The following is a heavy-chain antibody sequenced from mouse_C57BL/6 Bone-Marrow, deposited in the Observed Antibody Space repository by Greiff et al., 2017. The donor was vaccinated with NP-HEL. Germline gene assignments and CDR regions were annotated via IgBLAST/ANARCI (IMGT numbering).Heavy chain of an antibody. J-gene: IGHJ4*01. V-gene: IGHV1-82*01. CDR2: IYPGDGDT. CDR3: ARDGYYAMDY. D-gene: IGHD2-3*01. CDR1: GYAFSSSW. Sequence: QVQLQQSGPELVKPGASVKISCKASGYAFSSSWMTWVKQRPGKGLEWIGRIYPGDGDTNYNGKFKGKATLTADKSSSTAYRQLSRLTSEDSAVYVWARDGYYAMDYWGQGTSVTVSS.